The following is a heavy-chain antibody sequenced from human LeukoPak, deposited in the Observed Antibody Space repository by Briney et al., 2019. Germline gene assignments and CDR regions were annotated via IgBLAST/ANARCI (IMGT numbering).Heavy chain of an antibody. J-gene: IGHJ4*02. Sequence: PGGSLRLSCAASGFTFSSYGMHWVRQAPGKGLEWVAVISYDGSNKYYADSVKGRFTISRDNSKNTLYLQMNSLRAEDTAVHYCAKDPFKIQLWLGSGFDYWGQGTLVTVSS. CDR3: AKDPFKIQLWLGSGFDY. CDR1: GFTFSSYG. D-gene: IGHD5-18*01. V-gene: IGHV3-30*18. CDR2: ISYDGSNK.